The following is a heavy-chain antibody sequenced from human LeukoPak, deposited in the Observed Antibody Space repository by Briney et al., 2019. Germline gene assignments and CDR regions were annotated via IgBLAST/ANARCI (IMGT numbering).Heavy chain of an antibody. V-gene: IGHV4-59*01. Sequence: PPETLSLTCTVSGGSISSYYWSWIRQPPGKGLEWIGYIYYSGSTNYNPSLKSRVTISVDTSKNQFSLRLTSVTAADTAVYYCARGGSYYDFWSGYSDYYYYMDVWGKGTTVTVSS. CDR2: IYYSGST. D-gene: IGHD3-3*01. CDR3: ARGGSYYDFWSGYSDYYYYMDV. CDR1: GGSISSYY. J-gene: IGHJ6*03.